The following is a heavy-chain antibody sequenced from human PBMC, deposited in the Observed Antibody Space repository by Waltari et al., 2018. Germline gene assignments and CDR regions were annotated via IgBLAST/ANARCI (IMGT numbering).Heavy chain of an antibody. CDR1: GGSVSSGSYY. D-gene: IGHD6-19*01. CDR3: ARNGGAGTTPDY. Sequence: QVQLQESGPGLVKPSETLSLTCTVSGGSVSSGSYYWSWIRQPPGKGLEWIGYIYYSGSTNYNPSLKSRVTISVDTSKNQFSLKLSSVTAADTAVYYCARNGGAGTTPDYWGQGTLVTVSS. J-gene: IGHJ4*02. CDR2: IYYSGST. V-gene: IGHV4-61*01.